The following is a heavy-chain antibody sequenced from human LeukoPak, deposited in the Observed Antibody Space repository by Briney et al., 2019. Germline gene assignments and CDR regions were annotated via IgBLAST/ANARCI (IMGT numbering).Heavy chain of an antibody. Sequence: SETLSLTCTVSGGSISSYQWNWIRQPPGKGLEWIGYIYHSGTTYYNPSLKSRVTMSVDTSKNQFSLRLSSVTAADTAVYYCARTVRQWLANDAFDIWGQGTMVTVSS. CDR2: IYHSGTT. CDR1: GGSISSYQ. V-gene: IGHV4-59*01. CDR3: ARTVRQWLANDAFDI. J-gene: IGHJ3*02. D-gene: IGHD6-19*01.